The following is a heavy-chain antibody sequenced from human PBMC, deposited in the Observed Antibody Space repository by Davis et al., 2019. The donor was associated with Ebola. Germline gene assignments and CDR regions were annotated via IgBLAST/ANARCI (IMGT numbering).Heavy chain of an antibody. CDR1: GFTFSSYG. Sequence: PGGSLRLSCAASGFTFSSYGMHWVRQAPGKGLEWVAFIRYDGSNKYYADSVKGRFTISRDNSKNTLYLQMNSLRAEDTAVYYCAKDGWGDGYNSELVFWGSLDYWGQGTLVTVSS. J-gene: IGHJ4*02. CDR2: IRYDGSNK. D-gene: IGHD5-24*01. CDR3: AKDGWGDGYNSELVFWGSLDY. V-gene: IGHV3-30*02.